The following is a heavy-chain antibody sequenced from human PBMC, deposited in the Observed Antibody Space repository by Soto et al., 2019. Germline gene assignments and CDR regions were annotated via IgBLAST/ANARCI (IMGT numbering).Heavy chain of an antibody. CDR3: ARAADCSGGSCYSYGMDV. CDR1: GGTFSSYA. CDR2: IIPIFGTA. D-gene: IGHD2-15*01. V-gene: IGHV1-69*01. J-gene: IGHJ6*02. Sequence: QVQLVQSGAEVKKPGSSVKVSCKASGGTFSSYAISWVRQAPGQGLEWMGGIIPIFGTANYAQKFQGRVTITAEESTSTAYMELSSLRSEDTAVYYCARAADCSGGSCYSYGMDVWGQGTTVTVSS.